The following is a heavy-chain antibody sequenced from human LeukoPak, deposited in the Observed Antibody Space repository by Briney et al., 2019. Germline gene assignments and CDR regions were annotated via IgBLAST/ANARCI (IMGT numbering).Heavy chain of an antibody. V-gene: IGHV4-4*07. CDR2: IYTSGST. Sequence: SETLSLTCTVSGDSISRYYWSWIRQPAGKGLEWIGRIYTSGSTNYNPSLKSRVTMSVDTSKNQFSLKLSSVTAADTAVYYCARYVAAAANFDYWGQGTLVTVSS. CDR1: GDSISRYY. J-gene: IGHJ4*02. D-gene: IGHD6-13*01. CDR3: ARYVAAAANFDY.